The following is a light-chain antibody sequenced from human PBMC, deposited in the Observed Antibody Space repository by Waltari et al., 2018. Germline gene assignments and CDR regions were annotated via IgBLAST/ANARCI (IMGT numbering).Light chain of an antibody. J-gene: IGLJ2*01. CDR1: SSNIGAGCD. Sequence: QSVLTQPPSVSGAPGQSVTISCTGSSSNIGAGCDVHLYQQIPGSAPKVLIYRGGNRPSGVRGRFYGSKSGTSASLAVNGLHVEDEADYFCQSYDSDLNAVLFGGGTKLTVL. V-gene: IGLV1-40*01. CDR2: RGG. CDR3: QSYDSDLNAVL.